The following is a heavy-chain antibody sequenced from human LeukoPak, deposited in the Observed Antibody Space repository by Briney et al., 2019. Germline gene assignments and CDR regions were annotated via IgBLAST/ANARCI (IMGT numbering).Heavy chain of an antibody. D-gene: IGHD3-22*01. V-gene: IGHV4-61*02. CDR3: ARGPYSYDSSGAFDI. CDR1: GDSLSSGDYY. CDR2: ISSSGST. Sequence: PSETLSLTCTVSGDSLSSGDYYWSWIRQPAGMGLEWIGRISSSGSTNYNPSLKSRVTISVDTSKNQFSLKLSSVTAADTAVYFCARGPYSYDSSGAFDIWGQGTMVTVSS. J-gene: IGHJ3*02.